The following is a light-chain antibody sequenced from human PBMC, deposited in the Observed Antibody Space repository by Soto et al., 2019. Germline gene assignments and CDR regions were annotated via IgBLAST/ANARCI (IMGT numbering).Light chain of an antibody. J-gene: IGKJ3*01. CDR2: KAS. CDR1: QNINNW. V-gene: IGKV1-5*03. Sequence: DIQMTQSPSTLSASVGDRVTITCRASQNINNWLAWYQQKPGKAPKLLIYKASSLESGVPSRFSGSGSGTEFTLTISSLQPDDFATYYCQHYNGYPFTFGPGTKVDIK. CDR3: QHYNGYPFT.